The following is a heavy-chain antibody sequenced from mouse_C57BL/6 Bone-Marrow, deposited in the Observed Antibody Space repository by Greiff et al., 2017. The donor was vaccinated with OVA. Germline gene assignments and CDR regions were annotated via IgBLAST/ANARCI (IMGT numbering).Heavy chain of an antibody. Sequence: VQLKESGPVLVKPGASVKMSCKASGYTFTDYYMNWVKQRPGQSLEWIGAIYPYNGGTSSNQKFKGKATLTVDKSSSTAYMELNSLTSEDSAVYYGAREVATAYWGQGTLVTVSA. CDR2: IYPYNGGT. V-gene: IGHV1-19*01. CDR3: AREVATAY. J-gene: IGHJ3*01. CDR1: GYTFTDYY.